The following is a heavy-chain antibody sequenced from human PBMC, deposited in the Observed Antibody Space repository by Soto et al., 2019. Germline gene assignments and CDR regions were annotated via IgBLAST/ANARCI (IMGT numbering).Heavy chain of an antibody. V-gene: IGHV5-51*01. D-gene: IGHD3-16*01. CDR2: IYPGDSDT. CDR1: GYSFTSYW. J-gene: IGHJ4*02. Sequence: GESLKISCKGSGYSFTSYWIGWVRQMPGKGLEWMGIIYPGDSDTRYSPSFHGQVTISADKSISTDNLQWSSLKPSDYDMYYCARRDPWAYYLDYWGQGTLVTVSS. CDR3: ARRDPWAYYLDY.